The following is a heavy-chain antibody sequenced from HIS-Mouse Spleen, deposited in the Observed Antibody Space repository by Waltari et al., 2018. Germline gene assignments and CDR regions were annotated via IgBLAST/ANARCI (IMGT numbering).Heavy chain of an antibody. J-gene: IGHJ2*01. CDR3: AREIPYSSSWYDWYFDL. D-gene: IGHD6-13*01. V-gene: IGHV4-39*07. CDR1: GGSISSSSYY. CDR2: IYYSRST. Sequence: QLQLQESGPGLVKPSETLSLTCTVSGGSISSSSYYWGWIRQPPGKVLDWIGRIYYSRSTYYNPSLKSRVTISVDTSKNQFSLKLSSVTAADTAVYYCAREIPYSSSWYDWYFDLWAVAPWSLSPQ.